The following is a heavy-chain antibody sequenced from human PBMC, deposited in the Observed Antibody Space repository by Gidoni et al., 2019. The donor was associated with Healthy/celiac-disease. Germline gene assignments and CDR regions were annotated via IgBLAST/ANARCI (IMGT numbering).Heavy chain of an antibody. J-gene: IGHJ4*02. V-gene: IGHV3-74*01. CDR2: INSDGSST. CDR1: GFTFSSYW. CDR3: ARDSSGAFDY. D-gene: IGHD6-6*01. Sequence: EVQLVESGGGLLQPGVSLRPSCAASGFTFSSYWMHCVRQAPGKGLVGVPRINSDGSSTSYADSGKGRFTISRDNAKNTLYLQMNSLRAEDTAVYYCARDSSGAFDYWGQGTLVTVSS.